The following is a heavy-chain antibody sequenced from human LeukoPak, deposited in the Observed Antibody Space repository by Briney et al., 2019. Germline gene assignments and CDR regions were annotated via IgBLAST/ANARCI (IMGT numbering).Heavy chain of an antibody. V-gene: IGHV3-48*01. Sequence: GGSLRLSCAASGFTFSNYKMHWVRQAPGKGLEWVSYLTGIGNTIDYAGSVRGRFTISRDNSKNTLYLQMNSLRAEDTAVYYCARDYVPYDSLYYGVDVWGQGTTVTVSS. CDR2: LTGIGNTI. CDR3: ARDYVPYDSLYYGVDV. D-gene: IGHD3-22*01. CDR1: GFTFSNYK. J-gene: IGHJ6*02.